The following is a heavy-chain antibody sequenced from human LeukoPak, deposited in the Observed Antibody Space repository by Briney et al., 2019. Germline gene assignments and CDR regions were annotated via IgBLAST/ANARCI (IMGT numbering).Heavy chain of an antibody. CDR2: INPNSGGT. V-gene: IGHV1-2*02. CDR1: GYTFTGYY. J-gene: IGHJ4*02. CDR3: ARGQYGSGNFYVDY. D-gene: IGHD3-10*01. Sequence: ASVKVSCKASGYTFTGYYMHWVRQAPGQGLEWMGWINPNSGGTNYAQKFQGRVTMTRDTSISTAYMELSRLRSDDTAVYYCARGQYGSGNFYVDYWGQGTLVTVSS.